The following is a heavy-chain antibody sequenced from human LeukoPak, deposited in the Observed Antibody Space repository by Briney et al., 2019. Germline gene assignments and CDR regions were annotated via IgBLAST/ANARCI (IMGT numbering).Heavy chain of an antibody. CDR2: IYYSGST. J-gene: IGHJ4*02. V-gene: IGHV4-59*12. Sequence: PSETLSLTCTVSGGSISSYYWSWIRQPPGKGLEWIGYIYYSGSTNYNPSLKSRVTISVDTSKNQFSLKLSSVTAADAAVYYCARDSPGWLGTDYWGQGTLVTVSS. CDR3: ARDSPGWLGTDY. CDR1: GGSISSYY. D-gene: IGHD3-22*01.